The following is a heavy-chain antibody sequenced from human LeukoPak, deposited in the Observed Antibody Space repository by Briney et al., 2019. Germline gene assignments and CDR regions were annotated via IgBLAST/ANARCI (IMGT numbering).Heavy chain of an antibody. CDR3: AKVVVVAATQIIYYYYYYMDV. D-gene: IGHD2-15*01. Sequence: GGSLRLSCAASGFTFSDYYMSWIRQAPGKGLEWVSYINSSGSTIYYADSVKGRFTISRDNAKNSLYLQMNSLRAEDTAVYYCAKVVVVAATQIIYYYYYYMDVWGKGTTVTVSS. V-gene: IGHV3-11*04. CDR1: GFTFSDYY. J-gene: IGHJ6*03. CDR2: INSSGSTI.